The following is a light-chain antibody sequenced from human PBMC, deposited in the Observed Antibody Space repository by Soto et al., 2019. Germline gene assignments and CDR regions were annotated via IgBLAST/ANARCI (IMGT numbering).Light chain of an antibody. CDR2: AAS. CDR1: QGISSY. J-gene: IGKJ1*01. CDR3: QQYYSYSVT. Sequence: AIRMTQSPSSLSASTGDRVTITCRASQGISSYLAWYQQKPGKAPKLLIYAASTLQSGVPSRFSGSGSGTDFTLTISCLQSEDFATYYCQQYYSYSVTFGQGTK. V-gene: IGKV1-8*01.